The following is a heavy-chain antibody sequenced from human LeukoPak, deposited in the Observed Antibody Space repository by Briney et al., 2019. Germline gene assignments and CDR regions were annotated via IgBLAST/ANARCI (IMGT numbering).Heavy chain of an antibody. D-gene: IGHD1-26*01. CDR2: IVVGSGNT. V-gene: IGHV1-58*02. Sequence: SVKVSCKASGFTFTSSAMQWVRQARGQRLEWIGWIVVGSGNTNYAQKFQERVTITRDMSTSTAYMELSSLRSEDTAVYYCAADHEGGSYAFDYWGQGTLVTVPS. CDR3: AADHEGGSYAFDY. J-gene: IGHJ4*02. CDR1: GFTFTSSA.